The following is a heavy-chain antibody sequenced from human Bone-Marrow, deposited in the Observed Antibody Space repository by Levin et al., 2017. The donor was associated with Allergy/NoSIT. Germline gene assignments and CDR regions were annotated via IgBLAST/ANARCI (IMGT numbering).Heavy chain of an antibody. CDR3: ARDNYIGSVRYKSYNWFDP. J-gene: IGHJ5*02. Sequence: PSETLSLTCTVSNGSISSGDYYWSWIRQPPGKGLEWIAYMHDSGTTYYNPSLESRVTMSIDTSKNQFSLKRRSVTAADTAVYYCARDNYIGSVRYKSYNWFDPWGQGTLVSVSS. CDR2: MHDSGTT. CDR1: NGSISSGDYY. V-gene: IGHV4-30-4*01. D-gene: IGHD3-10*01.